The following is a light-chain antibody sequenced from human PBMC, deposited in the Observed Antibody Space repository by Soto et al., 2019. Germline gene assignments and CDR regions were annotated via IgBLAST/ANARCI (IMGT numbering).Light chain of an antibody. CDR3: QQYYSYWT. CDR2: KAS. V-gene: IGKV1-5*03. Sequence: DIQMTQYPSTLSASVGDRVIITCRASQSISSWLAWYQQKPGKAPKLLISKASNLESGVPSRLSGSGSGTEFTLTVSSLQPDDFATYYCQQYYSYWTFGQGTKVEIK. J-gene: IGKJ1*01. CDR1: QSISSW.